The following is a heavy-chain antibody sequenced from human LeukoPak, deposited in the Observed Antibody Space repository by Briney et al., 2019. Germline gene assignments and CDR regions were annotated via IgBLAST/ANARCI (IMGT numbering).Heavy chain of an antibody. CDR1: GFTFSSYA. CDR2: ISGSGDST. J-gene: IGHJ6*02. CDR3: AKDLYGDYGMDV. Sequence: GGSLRLSCAASGFTFSSYAMSWVRQAPGKGLEWVSVISGSGDSTYYADSVKGRFTISRGNSKNTLYLQMNSLRAEDTAVYYCAKDLYGDYGMDVWGQGTTVTVSS. V-gene: IGHV3-23*01. D-gene: IGHD4-17*01.